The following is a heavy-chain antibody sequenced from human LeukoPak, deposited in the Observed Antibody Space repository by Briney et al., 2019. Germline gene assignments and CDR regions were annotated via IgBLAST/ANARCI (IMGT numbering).Heavy chain of an antibody. V-gene: IGHV3-66*01. Sequence: GGSLRLSCAASGFTVSSQYMSWVRQAPGKGLEWVSVIYTGGTTHYADSVKGRFTISRDNAKNTLYLQMNSLRAEDTAVYYCARRKVVSAYYYGMDVWGQGTTVTVSS. D-gene: IGHD2-2*01. CDR1: GFTVSSQY. CDR3: ARRKVVSAYYYGMDV. J-gene: IGHJ6*02. CDR2: IYTGGTT.